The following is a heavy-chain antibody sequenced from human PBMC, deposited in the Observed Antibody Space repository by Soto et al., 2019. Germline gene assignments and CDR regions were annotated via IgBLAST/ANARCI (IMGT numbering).Heavy chain of an antibody. CDR3: ASHYDSNGNSYRGLDY. CDR1: GGTFSSYA. V-gene: IGHV1-69*12. J-gene: IGHJ4*02. Sequence: QVQLVQSGAEVKKPGSSVKVSCKASGGTFSSYAISWVRQAPGQGLEWMGGIIPIFGTADYAQKFQGRVTITADESTSTGKMELSSLRSADTAVYYCASHYDSNGNSYRGLDYWGQGTLVTVSS. D-gene: IGHD3-22*01. CDR2: IIPIFGTA.